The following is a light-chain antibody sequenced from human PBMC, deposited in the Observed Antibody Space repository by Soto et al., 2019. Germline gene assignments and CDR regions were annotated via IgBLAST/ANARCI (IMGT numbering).Light chain of an antibody. Sequence: EIVLTQSPATLSLSPGERATLSCRASESVSTNLAWYQQKAGQAPRLLIYGAFSRATGIPDRFSGSGSGTDFTLTISRLEPEDFAVYYCQQYGSSPVTFGQGTKVDI. CDR2: GAF. CDR1: ESVSTN. CDR3: QQYGSSPVT. J-gene: IGKJ1*01. V-gene: IGKV3-20*01.